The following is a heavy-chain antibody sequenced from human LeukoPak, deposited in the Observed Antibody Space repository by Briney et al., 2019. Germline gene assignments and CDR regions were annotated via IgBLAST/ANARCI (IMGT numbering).Heavy chain of an antibody. Sequence: ASVKVSCKASGYTFTGYYMHWVRQAPGQGLEWMGWINPNSGGTNYAQKFQGRVTMPRDTSISTAYMELSRLRSDDTAVYYCARDSKQQLVRWFDPRGQGTLVTVSS. CDR1: GYTFTGYY. J-gene: IGHJ5*02. CDR2: INPNSGGT. V-gene: IGHV1-2*02. D-gene: IGHD6-13*01. CDR3: ARDSKQQLVRWFDP.